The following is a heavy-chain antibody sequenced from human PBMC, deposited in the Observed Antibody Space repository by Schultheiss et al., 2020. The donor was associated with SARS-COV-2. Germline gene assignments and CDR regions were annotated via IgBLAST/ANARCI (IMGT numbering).Heavy chain of an antibody. V-gene: IGHV4-4*07. J-gene: IGHJ5*02. D-gene: IGHD3-3*01. CDR1: GGSISSYY. Sequence: SETLSLTCTVSGGSISSYYWSWIRQPAGKGLEWIGSIYYSGSTYYNPSLKSRVTISVDTSKNQFSLKLSSVTAADTAVYYCASISTIFGVVRAPWGQGTLVTVSS. CDR2: IYYSGST. CDR3: ASISTIFGVVRAP.